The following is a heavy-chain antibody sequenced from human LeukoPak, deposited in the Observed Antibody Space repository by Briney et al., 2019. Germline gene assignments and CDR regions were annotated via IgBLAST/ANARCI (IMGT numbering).Heavy chain of an antibody. J-gene: IGHJ6*02. CDR1: GFTFSRYA. V-gene: IGHV3-23*01. CDR3: AKVYGDYDPYYYYGMDV. D-gene: IGHD4-17*01. CDR2: ISGNDSNT. Sequence: GGSLSLSRALSGFTFSRYAMSWVRQAPGKGLGGVSAISGNDSNTYYEGSVKGRYTISRDNSKKTMYLQMNSMKAEDTAVYYCAKVYGDYDPYYYYGMDVWGQGTTVTVSS.